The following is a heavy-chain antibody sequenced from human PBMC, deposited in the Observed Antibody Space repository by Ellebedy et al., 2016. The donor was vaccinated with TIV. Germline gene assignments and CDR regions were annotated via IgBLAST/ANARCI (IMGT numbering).Heavy chain of an antibody. D-gene: IGHD3-10*01. Sequence: GGSLRLXXAASGFTFSSYAMSWVRQAPGKGLEWVSAFSGSGGSTYYADSVKGRFTISRDNSKNTLYLEMNSLRAEDTAVYYCVKGRSGLQYYGIDVWGQGTTVTVSS. CDR3: VKGRSGLQYYGIDV. J-gene: IGHJ6*02. CDR2: FSGSGGST. CDR1: GFTFSSYA. V-gene: IGHV3-23*01.